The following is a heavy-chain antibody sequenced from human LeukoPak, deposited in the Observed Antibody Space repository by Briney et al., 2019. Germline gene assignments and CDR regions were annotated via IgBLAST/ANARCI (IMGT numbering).Heavy chain of an antibody. CDR3: ARRPGIADQIDY. J-gene: IGHJ4*02. D-gene: IGHD6-13*01. CDR2: IYPGDSDT. V-gene: IGHV5-51*01. Sequence: GESLKISCKGSGYSFTSYWIGWVRQMPGKGLEWMGIIYPGDSDTRYSPFFQGQVTISADQSPGSAYPQWSSLMASDTAMYYCARRPGIADQIDYWGQGTLVTVSS. CDR1: GYSFTSYW.